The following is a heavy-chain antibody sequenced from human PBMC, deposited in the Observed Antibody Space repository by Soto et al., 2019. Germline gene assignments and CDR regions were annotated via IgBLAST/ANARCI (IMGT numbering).Heavy chain of an antibody. V-gene: IGHV3-74*01. Sequence: GGSLRLSCAASGFTFNSYWMHWVRQAPGKGLVWVSRIKTDGSYTNYADSVQGRFTISRDNAKNTLYLQMNSLRAEDTAVYYCARDGPYCINGVCHWDLDYWGQGTLVTVSS. CDR1: GFTFNSYW. CDR3: ARDGPYCINGVCHWDLDY. D-gene: IGHD2-8*01. CDR2: IKTDGSYT. J-gene: IGHJ4*02.